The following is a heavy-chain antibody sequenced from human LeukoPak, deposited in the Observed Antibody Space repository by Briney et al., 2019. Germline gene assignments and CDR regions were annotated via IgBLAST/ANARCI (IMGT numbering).Heavy chain of an antibody. CDR1: GGSISNYY. Sequence: SETLSLTCTVSGGSISNYYWSWIRQPPRQGLHCPGDSWYSGYANYSPSLKSRVTISLDTSKNQFSLKLRSVTAADTAVYYCARHFSGAAAPLPFDYWGQGTLVTVSS. CDR3: ARHFSGAAAPLPFDY. J-gene: IGHJ4*02. V-gene: IGHV4-59*08. D-gene: IGHD6-13*01. CDR2: SWYSGYA.